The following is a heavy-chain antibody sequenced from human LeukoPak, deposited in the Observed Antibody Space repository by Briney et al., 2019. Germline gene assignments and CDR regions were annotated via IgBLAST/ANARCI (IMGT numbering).Heavy chain of an antibody. Sequence: ASVKVSCKASGYTFTSYDINWVRQATGQGLEWMGWMNPNSGNTNYAQKLQGRVTMTTDTSTSTAYMELRSLRSDDTAVYYCAREMPSVMITFGGVIALDYWGQGTLVTVSS. CDR1: GYTFTSYD. D-gene: IGHD3-16*02. CDR3: AREMPSVMITFGGVIALDY. V-gene: IGHV1-18*01. CDR2: MNPNSGNT. J-gene: IGHJ4*02.